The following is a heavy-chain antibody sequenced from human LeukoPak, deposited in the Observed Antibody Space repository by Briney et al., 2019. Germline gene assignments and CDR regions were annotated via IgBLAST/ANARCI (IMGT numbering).Heavy chain of an antibody. CDR2: INHSGST. V-gene: IGHV4-38-2*02. CDR3: AREYSSSWHRTRYTRNWYRNWFDP. J-gene: IGHJ5*02. CDR1: GYSISSGYY. D-gene: IGHD6-13*01. Sequence: SETLTLTCTVSGYSISSGYYWGWIRQPPGKGLEWIGEINHSGSTNYNPSLKSRVTISVDTSKNQFSLKLSSVTAADTAVYYCAREYSSSWHRTRYTRNWYRNWFDPWGQGTLVTVSS.